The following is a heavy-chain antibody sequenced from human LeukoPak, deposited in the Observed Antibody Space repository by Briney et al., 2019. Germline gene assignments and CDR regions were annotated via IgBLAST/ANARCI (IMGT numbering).Heavy chain of an antibody. Sequence: ASVKVSCKTSGYTFNSYGISWVRQAPGQGLEWMGSISPYTGNTKYAESPQGRVILITDTSTRTAYMELRSLRSDDTAVFYCARDQYDHVWGSYRPYFDYWGQGTLVTVSS. D-gene: IGHD3-16*02. CDR2: ISPYTGNT. J-gene: IGHJ4*02. CDR1: GYTFNSYG. CDR3: ARDQYDHVWGSYRPYFDY. V-gene: IGHV1-18*04.